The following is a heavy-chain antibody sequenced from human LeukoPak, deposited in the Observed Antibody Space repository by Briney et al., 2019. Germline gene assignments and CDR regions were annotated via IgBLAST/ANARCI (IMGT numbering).Heavy chain of an antibody. J-gene: IGHJ4*02. CDR3: ARERDHGYSYGFVLDS. CDR2: AYHTGST. CDR1: GYSISSDYY. Sequence: SETLSLTCVVSGYSISSDYYWGWIRQPPGKGLEWFGSAYHTGSTYYNPSLKSRVTISVDTSNNQFSLRLKSVTTADTAIYFCARERDHGYSYGFVLDSWGQGSLVTVSS. D-gene: IGHD5-18*01. V-gene: IGHV4-38-2*02.